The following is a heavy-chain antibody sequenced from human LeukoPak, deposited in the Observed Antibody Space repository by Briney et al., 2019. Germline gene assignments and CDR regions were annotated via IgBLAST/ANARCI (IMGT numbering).Heavy chain of an antibody. D-gene: IGHD3-9*01. V-gene: IGHV1-2*02. CDR2: INPKSGGT. CDR1: GYTFTDYF. J-gene: IGHJ4*02. CDR3: ARGYYDILTGDGYYFDY. Sequence: GASVKVSCTASGYTFTDYFMNWVRQAPGQGLEWMGWINPKSGGTVYAQKFQGRVTMTRDTSSSTAYMELSRLRFDDTVVYYCARGYYDILTGDGYYFDYWGQGTLVTVSS.